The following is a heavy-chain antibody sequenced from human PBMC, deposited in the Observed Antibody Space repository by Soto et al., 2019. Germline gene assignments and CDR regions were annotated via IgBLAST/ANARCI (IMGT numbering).Heavy chain of an antibody. Sequence: ASETLSLTCTVSGGSISSYYWSWIRQPAGKGLEWIGRIYTSGSTNYNPSLKSRVTMSVDTSKNQFSLKLSSVTAADTAVYYCASTSPPYGSGSYLLDAFDIWGQGTMVTVSS. V-gene: IGHV4-4*07. CDR2: IYTSGST. J-gene: IGHJ3*02. CDR1: GGSISSYY. CDR3: ASTSPPYGSGSYLLDAFDI. D-gene: IGHD3-10*01.